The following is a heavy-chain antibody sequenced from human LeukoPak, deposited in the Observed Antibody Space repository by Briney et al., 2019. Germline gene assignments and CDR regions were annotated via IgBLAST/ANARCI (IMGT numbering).Heavy chain of an antibody. CDR3: ARYSDYDSSGYYYYYMDV. D-gene: IGHD3-22*01. CDR1: GFTFSSYW. V-gene: IGHV3-7*01. CDR2: IKQDGSEK. Sequence: PGGSLRLSCAASGFTFSSYWMSWGRQAPGKGLEWVANIKQDGSEKYYVDSVKGRFTISRDNAKNSLYLQMNSLRAEDTAVYYCARYSDYDSSGYYYYYMDVWGKGTTVTVSS. J-gene: IGHJ6*03.